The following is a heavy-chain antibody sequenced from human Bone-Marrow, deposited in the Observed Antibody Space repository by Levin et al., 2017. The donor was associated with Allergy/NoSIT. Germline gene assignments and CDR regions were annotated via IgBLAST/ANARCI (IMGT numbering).Heavy chain of an antibody. CDR3: AVYSSLDY. J-gene: IGHJ4*02. V-gene: IGHV3-66*01. Sequence: GGSLRLSCAASEFIVSSNYMSWVRQAPGKGLEWVSLIYSGGSTYYADSVKGRFTISRDKSKNTLYLQMNSLRAEDTAVYYCAVYSSLDYWGQGTLVTVSS. CDR1: EFIVSSNY. CDR2: IYSGGST. D-gene: IGHD5-18*01.